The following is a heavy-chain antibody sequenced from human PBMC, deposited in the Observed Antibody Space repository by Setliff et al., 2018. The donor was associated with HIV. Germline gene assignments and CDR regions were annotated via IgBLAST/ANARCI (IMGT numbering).Heavy chain of an antibody. CDR1: GFTFSSYG. CDR3: AHDSRIAEYFQH. V-gene: IGHV3-30*18. J-gene: IGHJ1*01. CDR2: ISYDERNK. Sequence: SLRLSCAASGFTFSSYGMHWVRQAPGKGLEWVAVISYDERNKYYADSVKGRFTISRDNSKKTLYLQMSSLRAEDTALYYCAHDSRIAEYFQHWGQGTLVTVSS. D-gene: IGHD2-15*01.